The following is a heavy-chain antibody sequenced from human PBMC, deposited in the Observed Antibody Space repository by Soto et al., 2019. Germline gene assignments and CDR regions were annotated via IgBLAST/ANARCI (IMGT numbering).Heavy chain of an antibody. J-gene: IGHJ5*02. V-gene: IGHV3-33*01. CDR1: GFTFSSYG. CDR3: ARDGEYCSSTSCYGGWFDP. CDR2: IWYDGSNK. Sequence: GGSLRLSCAASGFTFSSYGMHWVRQAPGKGLEWVAVIWYDGSNKYYADSVKGRFTISRDNSKNTLYLQMNSLRAEDTAVYYCARDGEYCSSTSCYGGWFDPWGQGTLVTVSS. D-gene: IGHD2-2*01.